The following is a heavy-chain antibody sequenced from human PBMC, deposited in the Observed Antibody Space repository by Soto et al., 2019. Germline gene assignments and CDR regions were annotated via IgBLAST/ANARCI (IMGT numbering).Heavy chain of an antibody. D-gene: IGHD4-4*01. J-gene: IGHJ4*02. V-gene: IGHV4-59*01. CDR3: ARDYSNYGGIDY. CDR1: GGSISSYY. Sequence: SETLSLPCTVFGGSISSYYWSWIRQPPGKGLEWIGYIYYSGSTNYNPSLKSRVTISVDTSKNQFSLKLSSVTAADTAVYYCARDYSNYGGIDYWGQGTLVTVSS. CDR2: IYYSGST.